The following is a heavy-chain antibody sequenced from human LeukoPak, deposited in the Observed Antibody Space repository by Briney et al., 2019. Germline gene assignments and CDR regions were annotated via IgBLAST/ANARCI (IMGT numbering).Heavy chain of an antibody. D-gene: IGHD2-21*02. CDR2: ISTSGSSV. CDR1: GFSFSTYE. CDR3: ARVGREVTTGYFDD. V-gene: IGHV3-48*03. Sequence: PGGSLRLSCVASGFSFSTYEMNWVRQAPGKGLEWGAYISTSGSSVYYADSLKGRFTVSRDNAKSSLFLQVDSLTVADTAVYYCARVGREVTTGYFDDWGQGTLVAVSS. J-gene: IGHJ4*02.